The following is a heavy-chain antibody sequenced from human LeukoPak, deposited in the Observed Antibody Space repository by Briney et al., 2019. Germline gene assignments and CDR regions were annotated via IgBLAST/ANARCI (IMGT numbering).Heavy chain of an antibody. CDR3: AILRYYYDSSGYSDLDY. V-gene: IGHV1-2*02. CDR1: GYSFTGYY. Sequence: ASVKVSCKASGYSFTGYYMHWVRQAPGQGLEWMGWINLNSGGTNFAQKFQGRVTMTRDTSISTAYMELSRLRSDDTAVYYCAILRYYYDSSGYSDLDYWGQGTLVTVSS. CDR2: INLNSGGT. D-gene: IGHD3-22*01. J-gene: IGHJ4*02.